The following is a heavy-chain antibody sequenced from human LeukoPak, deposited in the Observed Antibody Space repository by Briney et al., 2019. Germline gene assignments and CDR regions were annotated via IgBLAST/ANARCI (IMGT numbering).Heavy chain of an antibody. CDR2: IIPIFGTA. CDR3: ASEHGDYGSYFDY. CDR1: GYTFTSYG. J-gene: IGHJ4*02. D-gene: IGHD4-17*01. Sequence: GASVKVSCKASGYTFTSYGISWVRQAPGQGLEWMGGIIPIFGTANYAQKFQGRVTITADKSTSTAYMELSSLRSEDTAVYYCASEHGDYGSYFDYWGQGTLVTVSS. V-gene: IGHV1-69*06.